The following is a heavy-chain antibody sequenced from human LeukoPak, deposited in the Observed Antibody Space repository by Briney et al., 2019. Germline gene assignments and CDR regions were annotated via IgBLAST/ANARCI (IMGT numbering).Heavy chain of an antibody. D-gene: IGHD5-12*01. V-gene: IGHV3-21*01. CDR3: ARKYGDYDYDY. J-gene: IGHJ4*02. CDR1: GFTFSSYI. Sequence: GGSLRLSCAASGFTFSSYIMNWVRQAPGKGLEWVSSISSSSSYIYYADSVKGRFTISRDNAKNSLYLQMNSLRAEDTAVYYCARKYGDYDYDYWGQGTLVTVSS. CDR2: ISSSSSYI.